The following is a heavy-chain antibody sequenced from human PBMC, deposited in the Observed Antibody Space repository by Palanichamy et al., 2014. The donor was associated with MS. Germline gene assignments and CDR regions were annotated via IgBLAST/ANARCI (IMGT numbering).Heavy chain of an antibody. CDR1: GFTFSSYW. D-gene: IGHD3-10*01. V-gene: IGHV3-74*01. Sequence: EVQLVESGGGLVQPGGSLRLSCAASGFTFSSYWMHWVRQAPGKGLVWVSRIRGDGGDTNYADSVNGRFTISRDNAKNTVSLQMNSLRAEDTAVYYCARDEVLGSGSCYNWGQGTLVTVSS. J-gene: IGHJ4*02. CDR2: IRGDGGDT. CDR3: ARDEVLGSGSCYN.